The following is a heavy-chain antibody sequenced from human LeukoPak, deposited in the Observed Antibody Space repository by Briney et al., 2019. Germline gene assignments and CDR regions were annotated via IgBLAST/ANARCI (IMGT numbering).Heavy chain of an antibody. CDR3: ATSPLDSRYYFDY. Sequence: GGSLRLSCAASGFTFSTFWMHWVRQAPGKGPVWVSRINSDGSRTTYADSVKGRFTISRDNAKNTLYLQMSSLRAEDTAVYYCATSPLDSRYYFDYWGQGTLVTVPS. CDR1: GFTFSTFW. D-gene: IGHD6-13*01. V-gene: IGHV3-74*01. J-gene: IGHJ4*02. CDR2: INSDGSRT.